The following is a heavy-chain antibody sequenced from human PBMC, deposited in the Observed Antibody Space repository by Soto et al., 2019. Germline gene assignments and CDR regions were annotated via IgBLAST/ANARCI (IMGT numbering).Heavy chain of an antibody. CDR3: ARVKDAYGPFDY. Sequence: ASVKVSCKASGYTFTDYYMHWVRQAPGQGLECMGWINPNSDDTQYAQKFQGRVTMTWDTSVTTAYVELTGLRSDDTAVYYCARVKDAYGPFDYWGQGVLVTVSS. CDR2: INPNSDDT. D-gene: IGHD4-17*01. CDR1: GYTFTDYY. J-gene: IGHJ4*02. V-gene: IGHV1-2*02.